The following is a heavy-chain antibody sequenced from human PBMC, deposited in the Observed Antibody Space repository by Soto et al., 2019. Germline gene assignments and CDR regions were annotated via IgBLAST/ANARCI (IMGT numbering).Heavy chain of an antibody. CDR3: ARVFFFQAKDGIPDTVPGSAFLVNRSSDL. V-gene: IGHV1-46*01. J-gene: IGHJ2*01. CDR2: INPSGGST. Sequence: GLEWMGIINPSGGSTRYAQKFQGRVTMTRDTSTSTVYMELSSLRSEDTAVYYCARVFFFQAKDGIPDTVPGSAFLVNRSSDL. D-gene: IGHD3-10*01.